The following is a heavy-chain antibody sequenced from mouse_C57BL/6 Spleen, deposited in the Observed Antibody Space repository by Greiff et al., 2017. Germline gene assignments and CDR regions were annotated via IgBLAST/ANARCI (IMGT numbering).Heavy chain of an antibody. V-gene: IGHV2-5*01. CDR3: ASLYDYDRNYAMDY. CDR1: GFSLTSYG. D-gene: IGHD2-4*01. Sequence: VKLMESGPGLVQPSQSLSITCTVSGFSLTSYGVHWVRQSPGKGLEWLGVIWRGGSTDYNAAFMSRLSIPQDNSKSQVSFKMNSLQADETAIYYCASLYDYDRNYAMDYWGQGTSVTVSS. J-gene: IGHJ4*01. CDR2: IWRGGST.